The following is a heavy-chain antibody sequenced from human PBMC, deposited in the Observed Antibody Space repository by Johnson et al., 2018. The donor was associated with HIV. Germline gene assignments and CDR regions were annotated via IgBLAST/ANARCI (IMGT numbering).Heavy chain of an antibody. CDR3: ARAPQTYNWNYMMAFDM. CDR1: GFTFSNYA. J-gene: IGHJ3*02. CDR2: ISNSDGST. Sequence: VQLVESGGGLVQPGGSLRLSCTASGFTFSNYAMTWVRQAPGKGLEWVSAISNSDGSTYYADSVKGRFTISRDNSKNTLDLQMNSLRAEDTAVYYCARAPQTYNWNYMMAFDMWGQGTMVTVSP. D-gene: IGHD1-7*01. V-gene: IGHV3-23*04.